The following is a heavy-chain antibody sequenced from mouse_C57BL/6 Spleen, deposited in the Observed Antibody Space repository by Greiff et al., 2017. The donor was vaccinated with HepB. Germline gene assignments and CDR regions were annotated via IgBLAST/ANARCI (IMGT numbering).Heavy chain of an antibody. Sequence: QVQLQQSGAELVRPGSSVKLSCKASGYTFTSYWMDWVKQRPGQGLEWIGNIYPSDSETHYNQKFKDKATLTVDKSSSTAYMQLSSLTSEDSAVYYCASGTYGSSYGYFDVWGTGTTVTVSS. CDR2: IYPSDSET. V-gene: IGHV1-61*01. CDR3: ASGTYGSSYGYFDV. J-gene: IGHJ1*03. D-gene: IGHD1-1*01. CDR1: GYTFTSYW.